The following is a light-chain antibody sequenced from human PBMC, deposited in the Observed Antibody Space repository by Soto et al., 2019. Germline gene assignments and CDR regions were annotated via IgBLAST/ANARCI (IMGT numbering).Light chain of an antibody. CDR3: QQYGSSRWT. V-gene: IGKV3-20*01. CDR1: QSVTNDY. CDR2: GAS. J-gene: IGKJ1*01. Sequence: EIVLTQSPGTLSLSPGERATLSCRASQSVTNDYLAWYQQKPGQAPRLLIYGASSRATGIPDRFSGRGSGPDFTLTISRLGPEDFAVYYGQQYGSSRWTFGQGTKVEIK.